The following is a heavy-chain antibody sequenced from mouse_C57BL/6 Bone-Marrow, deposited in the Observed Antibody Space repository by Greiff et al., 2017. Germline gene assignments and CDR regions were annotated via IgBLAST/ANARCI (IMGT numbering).Heavy chain of an antibody. CDR2: IYPSDSET. J-gene: IGHJ2*01. Sequence: VQLQQPGAELVRPGSSVKLSCKASGYTFTSYWLDWVKQRPGQGLEWIGNIYPSDSETHYNQKFKDKATLTVDKSSNTAYMQLSSLTSEDSAVYYCARYWKYFDYWGQGTTLTVSS. D-gene: IGHD4-1*01. CDR1: GYTFTSYW. CDR3: ARYWKYFDY. V-gene: IGHV1-61*01.